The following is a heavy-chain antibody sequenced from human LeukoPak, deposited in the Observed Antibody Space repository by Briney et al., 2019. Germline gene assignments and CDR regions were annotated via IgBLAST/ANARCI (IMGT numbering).Heavy chain of an antibody. J-gene: IGHJ4*02. V-gene: IGHV3-7*01. CDR3: ARARRIVVVPAVDY. D-gene: IGHD2-2*01. CDR2: IKQDGGET. CDR1: GFPFSSYW. Sequence: GGSLRLSCAASGFPFSSYWMAWVRQAPGKGLEWVASIKQDGGETFYVDSVKGRFTISRDNAKNSLYLQMNSLRAEDTAVYYCARARRIVVVPAVDYWGQRTLVTVSS.